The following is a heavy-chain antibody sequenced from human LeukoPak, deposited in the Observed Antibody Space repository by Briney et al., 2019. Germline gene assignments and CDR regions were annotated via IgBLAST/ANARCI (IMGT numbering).Heavy chain of an antibody. CDR2: IRGSPIFT. D-gene: IGHD1-1*01. Sequence: VGSLRLSCAASGFRFRHYVMRWVRQAPGKGLEWLGSIRGSPIFTFYADSVKGRFTISRDNSNNIVYLQMNTLRVEDTAVYHCAKDAEEYTTGSEHWGPGT. V-gene: IGHV3-23*01. J-gene: IGHJ4*02. CDR3: AKDAEEYTTGSEH. CDR1: GFRFRHYV.